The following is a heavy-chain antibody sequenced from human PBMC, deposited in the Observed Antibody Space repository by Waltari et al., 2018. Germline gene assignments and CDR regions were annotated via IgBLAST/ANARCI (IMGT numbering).Heavy chain of an antibody. J-gene: IGHJ1*01. D-gene: IGHD6-19*01. CDR2: IYHSGTT. CDR1: GGSITSDY. CDR3: ARGHSTGWYLSH. V-gene: IGHV4-59*01. Sequence: QVQLMESGPGLVRPSETLSLTCNVSGGSITSDYWSWVRQPPGKGLEWVGYIYHSGTTNYNPSLRSPVSISVDTSKTQFSLKLNYVTAADTAVYYCARGHSTGWYLSHWGRGALVTVSS.